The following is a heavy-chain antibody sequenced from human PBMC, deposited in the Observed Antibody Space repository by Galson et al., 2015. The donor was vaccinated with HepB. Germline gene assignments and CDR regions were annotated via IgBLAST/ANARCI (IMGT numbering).Heavy chain of an antibody. CDR2: IYPGDSEI. CDR3: ARAITSWPNLDF. V-gene: IGHV5-51*03. J-gene: IGHJ4*02. D-gene: IGHD2-2*01. CDR1: GYSFTNYW. Sequence: QSGAEVKKPGESLRISCKGSGYSFTNYWIAWVRQAPGKGLEWMGIIYPGDSEIRYSPSFQGQVTISADKSISTAYIQWSSLKASDTAMYYCARAITSWPNLDFWGQGTLVTVSS.